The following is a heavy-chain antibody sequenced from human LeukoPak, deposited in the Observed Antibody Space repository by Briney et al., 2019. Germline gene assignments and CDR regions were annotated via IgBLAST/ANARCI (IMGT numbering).Heavy chain of an antibody. D-gene: IGHD3-22*01. CDR2: IYYSGSA. J-gene: IGHJ4*02. Sequence: PSQTLSLTCTVSGGSISSGGYYWTWIRQHPGKGLEWIGYIYYSGSAYYNPSLKSRVTTSVDTSKNQFSLKLSSVTAADTAVYYCARAQGITMIVVTWSYFDYWGQGTLVTVSS. CDR1: GGSISSGGYY. CDR3: ARAQGITMIVVTWSYFDY. V-gene: IGHV4-31*03.